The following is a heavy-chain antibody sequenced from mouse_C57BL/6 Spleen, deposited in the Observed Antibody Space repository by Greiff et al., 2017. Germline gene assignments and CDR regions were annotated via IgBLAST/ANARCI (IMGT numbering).Heavy chain of an antibody. CDR2: INPNNGGT. J-gene: IGHJ4*01. Sequence: EVQLQQSGPELVKPGASVKISCKASGYTFTDYYMNWVKQSHGKSLEWIGDINPNNGGTSYNQKFKGKATLTVDKSSSTAYMELRSLTSEDSAVYYCARGASLSSYSYYFAMDYWGQGTSVTVSS. CDR3: ARGASLSSYSYYFAMDY. V-gene: IGHV1-26*01. CDR1: GYTFTDYY. D-gene: IGHD1-1*01.